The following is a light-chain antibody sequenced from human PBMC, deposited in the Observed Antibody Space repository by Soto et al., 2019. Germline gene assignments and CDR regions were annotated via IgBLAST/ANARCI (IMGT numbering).Light chain of an antibody. CDR3: QQCNNWPQWT. CDR2: GAS. V-gene: IGKV3D-20*02. J-gene: IGKJ1*01. CDR1: QSVSSSY. Sequence: EIVLTQSPGTLSLSPGERATLSCRASQSVSSSYLAWYQQKPGQAPRLLIYGASTRATGIPVRFRGSGSGTEFTLTISSLEPEDFAVYYCQQCNNWPQWTFGQGTKVDIK.